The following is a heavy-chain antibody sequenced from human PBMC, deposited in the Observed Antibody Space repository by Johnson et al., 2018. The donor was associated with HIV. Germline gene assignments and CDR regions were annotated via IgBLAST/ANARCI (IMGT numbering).Heavy chain of an antibody. CDR1: GFTVSSNY. D-gene: IGHD3-16*01. V-gene: IGHV3-53*02. CDR3: ARVTPQRGGNDAFDI. Sequence: EVQLVETGGGLIQPGGSLRLSCAASGFTVSSNYMTWVRQAPGKGLEWVSVIYSGGSTYYADSVKGRFTISRDNSKNTLYLQMNSLRAEDTAVYYCARVTPQRGGNDAFDIWGQGTMVTVSS. J-gene: IGHJ3*02. CDR2: IYSGGST.